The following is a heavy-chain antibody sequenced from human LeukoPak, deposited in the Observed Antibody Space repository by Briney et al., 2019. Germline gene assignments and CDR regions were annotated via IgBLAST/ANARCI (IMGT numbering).Heavy chain of an antibody. CDR2: INPNSGDT. V-gene: IGHV1-2*02. Sequence: ASVKVSCKASGYIFTGYYMHWVRQAPGQGLEWMGWINPNSGDTNYAQKFQGRVTMTRDTSIGTANMELRRLRSDDTAVYYCARAHYLNDAFDIWGQGTVVTVSS. D-gene: IGHD3-10*01. J-gene: IGHJ3*02. CDR3: ARAHYLNDAFDI. CDR1: GYIFTGYY.